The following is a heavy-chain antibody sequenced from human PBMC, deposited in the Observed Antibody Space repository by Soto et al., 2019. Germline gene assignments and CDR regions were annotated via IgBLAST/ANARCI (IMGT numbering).Heavy chain of an antibody. J-gene: IGHJ3*02. Sequence: PGGSLRLSCAASGFTFSSYSMSWVRQAPGKGLEWVSAISGSGGSTYYADSVKGRFTISRDNSKNTLYLQMNSLGAEDTAVYYCAKDIVVVVAAVNAFDIWGQGTMVTVSS. CDR1: GFTFSSYS. CDR3: AKDIVVVVAAVNAFDI. V-gene: IGHV3-23*01. CDR2: ISGSGGST. D-gene: IGHD2-15*01.